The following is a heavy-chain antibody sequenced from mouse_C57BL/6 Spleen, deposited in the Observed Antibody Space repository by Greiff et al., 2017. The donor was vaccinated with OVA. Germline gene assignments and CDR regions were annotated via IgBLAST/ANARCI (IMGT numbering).Heavy chain of an antibody. Sequence: LVESGPELVKPGASVKISCKASGYAFSSSWMNWVKPRPGKGLEWIGRLYPGDGDNNYNGKFKGKATMTADKFSSTAYMQLSSLTSQSSSVYFCARGNYDFDGDYFYAWGQGTTLTVSS. CDR1: GYAFSSSW. CDR3: ARGNYDFDGDYFYA. J-gene: IGHJ2*01. D-gene: IGHD2-4*01. V-gene: IGHV1-82*01. CDR2: LYPGDGDN.